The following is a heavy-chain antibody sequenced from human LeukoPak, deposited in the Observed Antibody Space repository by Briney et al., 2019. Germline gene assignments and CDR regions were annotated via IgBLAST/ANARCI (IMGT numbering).Heavy chain of an antibody. V-gene: IGHV3-30*03. CDR3: ARGEVTAVDY. Sequence: GGSLRLSCAASGFTFSSYGMHWVRQAPGKGLEWVAVISYDGSNKYYADSVKGRFTISRDNSKNTLYLQMNSLRAEDTAVYYCARGEVTAVDYWGQGTLVTVSS. CDR1: GFTFSSYG. J-gene: IGHJ4*02. D-gene: IGHD3-16*01. CDR2: ISYDGSNK.